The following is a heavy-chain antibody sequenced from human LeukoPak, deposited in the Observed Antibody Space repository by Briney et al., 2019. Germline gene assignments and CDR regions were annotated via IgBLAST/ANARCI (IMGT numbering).Heavy chain of an antibody. J-gene: IGHJ4*02. V-gene: IGHV3-23*01. CDR1: GFTFSSYA. D-gene: IGHD6-13*01. Sequence: PGGSLRLSCAASGFTFSSYAMSWVRQAPGKGLEWVSAISGSGGSTYYADSVKGRFTISRDNSKNTLYLQMNSLRAEDTAVYYCARRGAAGTEYYFDYWGQGTLVTVSS. CDR3: ARRGAAGTEYYFDY. CDR2: ISGSGGST.